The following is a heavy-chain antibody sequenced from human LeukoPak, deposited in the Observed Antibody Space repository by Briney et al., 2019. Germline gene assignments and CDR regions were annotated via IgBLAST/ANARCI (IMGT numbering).Heavy chain of an antibody. CDR3: ARDLCSSTSCYPTDYYYYGMDV. Sequence: ASVKVFCKASGYTFTSYGISWVRQAPGQGLEWMGWISAYNGNTNYAQKLQGRVTMTTDTSTSTAYMELRSLRSDDTAVYYCARDLCSSTSCYPTDYYYYGMDVWGQGTTVTVSS. V-gene: IGHV1-18*01. D-gene: IGHD2-2*01. CDR1: GYTFTSYG. CDR2: ISAYNGNT. J-gene: IGHJ6*02.